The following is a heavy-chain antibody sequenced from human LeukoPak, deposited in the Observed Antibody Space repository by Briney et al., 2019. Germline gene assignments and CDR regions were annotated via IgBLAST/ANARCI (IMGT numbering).Heavy chain of an antibody. CDR2: VHVTGNT. D-gene: IGHD1-26*01. V-gene: IGHV4-4*07. Sequence: SETLSLTCTVSGDSIRSYYWSWIRQPAGKGLEWIGRVHVTGNTNYSPSLKSRVTMSVDTSKNQFSLKLSSVTAADTAVYYCARVRGILAYSAFDLWGQGTMVTVSS. CDR3: ARVRGILAYSAFDL. J-gene: IGHJ3*01. CDR1: GDSIRSYY.